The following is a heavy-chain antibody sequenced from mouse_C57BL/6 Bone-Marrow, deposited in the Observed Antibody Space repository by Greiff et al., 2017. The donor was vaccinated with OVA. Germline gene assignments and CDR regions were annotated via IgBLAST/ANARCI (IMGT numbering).Heavy chain of an antibody. CDR2: IDPSDSYT. V-gene: IGHV1-50*01. CDR1: GYTFTSYW. Sequence: QVQLQQPGAELVKPGASVKLSCKASGYTFTSYWMQWVKQRPGQGLEWIGEIDPSDSYTNDNQKFKGKATLTVDTSSSTAYMQLSSLTSEDSAVYYCERYPLYYDYDGDWYFDVWGTGTTVTVSS. CDR3: ERYPLYYDYDGDWYFDV. J-gene: IGHJ1*03. D-gene: IGHD2-4*01.